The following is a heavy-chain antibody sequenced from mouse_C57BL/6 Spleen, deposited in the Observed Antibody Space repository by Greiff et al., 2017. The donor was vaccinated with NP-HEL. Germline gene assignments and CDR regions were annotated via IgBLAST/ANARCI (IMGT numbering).Heavy chain of an antibody. Sequence: EVMLVESGGGLVKPGGSLKLSCAASGFTLSDYGMHWVRQAPEKGLEWVAYISSGSSTIYYADTVKGRFTISRDNAKNTLCLQMTSLRSEDTATYYCARPPSSYAMDDWGQGTSVTVSS. CDR2: ISSGSSTI. CDR1: GFTLSDYG. J-gene: IGHJ4*01. V-gene: IGHV5-17*01. CDR3: ARPPSSYAMDD.